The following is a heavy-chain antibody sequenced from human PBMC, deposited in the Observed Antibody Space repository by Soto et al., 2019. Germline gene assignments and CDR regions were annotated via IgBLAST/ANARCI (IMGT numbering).Heavy chain of an antibody. V-gene: IGHV3-23*01. Sequence: GGSLRLSGGTSGFTFSSYAISWVRQAPGKGLEWVSAISGSGGSTYYADSVKGRFTISRDNSKNTLYLQMNSLRAEDTAVYYCANSDRGYSYGYVYYYGMDVWGQGTTVTVSS. D-gene: IGHD5-18*01. CDR1: GFTFSSYA. CDR3: ANSDRGYSYGYVYYYGMDV. J-gene: IGHJ6*02. CDR2: ISGSGGST.